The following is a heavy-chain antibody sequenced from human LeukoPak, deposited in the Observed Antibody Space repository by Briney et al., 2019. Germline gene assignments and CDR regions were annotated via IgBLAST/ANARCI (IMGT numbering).Heavy chain of an antibody. CDR1: GFTFSSYG. Sequence: GRSLRLSCAASGFTFSSYGMHWVRQAPGKGLEWVAVIWYDGSNKYYADSVKGRFTISRDNSKKTLYLQMNSLRAEDTAVYYCARDGRGSYYYYYYMDVWGKGTTVTVSS. D-gene: IGHD1-26*01. CDR3: ARDGRGSYYYYYYMDV. V-gene: IGHV3-33*01. CDR2: IWYDGSNK. J-gene: IGHJ6*03.